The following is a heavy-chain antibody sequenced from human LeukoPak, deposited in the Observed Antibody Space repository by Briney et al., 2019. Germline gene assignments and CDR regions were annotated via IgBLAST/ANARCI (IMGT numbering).Heavy chain of an antibody. CDR3: ARDSKSSSFSFDP. V-gene: IGHV3-21*01. CDR1: GFTFSSYW. D-gene: IGHD6-6*01. Sequence: GGSLRLSCAASGFTFSSYWMSWVRQAPGNGLEWVSSISSSSRYIYYADSVKGRFTISRDNAKNSLYLQMNSLRAEDTALYYCARDSKSSSFSFDPWGQGTLVTVSS. J-gene: IGHJ5*02. CDR2: ISSSSRYI.